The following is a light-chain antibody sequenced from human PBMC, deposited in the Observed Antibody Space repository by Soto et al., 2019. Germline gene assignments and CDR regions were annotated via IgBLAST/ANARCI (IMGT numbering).Light chain of an antibody. CDR3: QQSYSTPLT. V-gene: IGKV1-39*01. Sequence: IQMTQSPSTLSGSVGDRLTITCRTSQTISSWLAWYQQKPGKAPKLLIYAASSLQSGVPSRFSGSGSGTDFTLTITSLPPEDFATYYCQQSYSTPLTSGQGTRQEI. CDR2: AAS. CDR1: QTISSW. J-gene: IGKJ5*01.